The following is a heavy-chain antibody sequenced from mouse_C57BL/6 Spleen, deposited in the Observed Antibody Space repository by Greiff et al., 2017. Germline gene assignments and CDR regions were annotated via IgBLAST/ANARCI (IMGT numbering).Heavy chain of an antibody. CDR2: IDPSDSET. D-gene: IGHD1-1*01. Sequence: QVQLQQPGAELVRPGSSVKLSCKASGYTFTSYWMHWVKQRPIQGLEWIGNIDPSDSETHYNQKFKDKATLTVDKSSSTAYMQLSSLTSEDSAVYYCARPPPYYVSPYWYFDVWGTGTTVTVAS. CDR1: GYTFTSYW. V-gene: IGHV1-52*01. CDR3: ARPPPYYVSPYWYFDV. J-gene: IGHJ1*03.